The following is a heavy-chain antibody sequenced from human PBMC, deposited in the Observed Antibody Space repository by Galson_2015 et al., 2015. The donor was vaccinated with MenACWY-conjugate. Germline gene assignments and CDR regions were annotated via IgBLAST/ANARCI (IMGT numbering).Heavy chain of an antibody. CDR3: VRGSSGWRGMDI. CDR2: ICAGGISI. J-gene: IGHJ6*02. V-gene: IGHV3-74*03. CDR1: GFAFRDFC. Sequence: LRLSCAASGFAFRDFCMHWVRQAPGKGLECVSRICAGGISIMYGDSVRGRFTISRDDAENTLYLQMDSLRADDTVVYFCVRGSSGWRGMDIWGQGTTVTVSS. D-gene: IGHD6-19*01.